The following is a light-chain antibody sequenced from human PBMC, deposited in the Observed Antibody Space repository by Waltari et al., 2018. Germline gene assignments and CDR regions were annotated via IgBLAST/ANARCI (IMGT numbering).Light chain of an antibody. J-gene: IGKJ2*01. CDR2: ESS. Sequence: EIVLTQSPGTMSLSTEERAILSGRASQSVSNYLAWYQQKPGQASRLLIFESSKRATGTPGRFSGSGSGTDFTLTISSLEPEDFAVYYCQQRGDWPLTFGQGTKLEI. V-gene: IGKV3-11*01. CDR3: QQRGDWPLT. CDR1: QSVSNY.